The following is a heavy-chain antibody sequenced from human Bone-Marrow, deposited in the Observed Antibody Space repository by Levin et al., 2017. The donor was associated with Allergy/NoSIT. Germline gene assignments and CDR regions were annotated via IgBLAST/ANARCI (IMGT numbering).Heavy chain of an antibody. V-gene: IGHV1-18*04. CDR2: IRVYDNYT. CDR3: VRDVDGIPDH. D-gene: IGHD3-9*01. Sequence: GESLKISCKASGYPFINYGFSWMRQAPGQGLEWMGWIRVYDNYTNYAQKFQDRLTMTTDTSTSIVNMELRSLRPDDTAVYDCVRDVDGIPDHWGQGTRVTVAS. CDR1: GYPFINYG. J-gene: IGHJ4*02.